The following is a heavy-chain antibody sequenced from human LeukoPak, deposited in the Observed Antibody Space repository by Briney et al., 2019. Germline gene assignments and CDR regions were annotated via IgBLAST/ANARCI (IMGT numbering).Heavy chain of an antibody. CDR1: GFTFSNYA. V-gene: IGHV3-23*01. J-gene: IGHJ6*02. CDR3: ANEFNTFGGVIGVYYGMDV. CDR2: VSGSGGRT. D-gene: IGHD3-16*02. Sequence: LPGGSLRLSCAASGFTFSNYAMNWVRQAPGKGLEWVSIVSGSGGRTYYADSVKGRITISRDNSKNTLYLQMNNLRAEDTAVYYCANEFNTFGGVIGVYYGMDVWGQGTTVTVSS.